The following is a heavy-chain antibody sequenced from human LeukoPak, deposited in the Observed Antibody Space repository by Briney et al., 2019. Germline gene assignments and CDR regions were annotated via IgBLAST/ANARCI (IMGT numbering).Heavy chain of an antibody. CDR3: AKGPIMVRGVIPNFDY. D-gene: IGHD3-10*01. J-gene: IGHJ4*02. CDR2: IRYDGSNK. V-gene: IGHV3-30*02. Sequence: GGSLRLSCAASGYTFSSYGMHWVRQAPGKGLEWVAFIRYDGSNKYYADSVKGRFTISRDNSKNTLYLQMNSLRAEDTAVYYCAKGPIMVRGVIPNFDYWGQGTLVTVSS. CDR1: GYTFSSYG.